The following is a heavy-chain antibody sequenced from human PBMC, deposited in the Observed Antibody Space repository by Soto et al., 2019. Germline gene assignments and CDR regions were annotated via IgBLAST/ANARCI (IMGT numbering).Heavy chain of an antibody. J-gene: IGHJ4*02. CDR1: SDSVSSSSYT. Sequence: PSETLSLTCTVSSDSVSSSSYTWGWIRQPPGKGLEWIGEIHHSGSTNYNPSLKSRVTISLDTSKNQFSLKLSSVTAADAAVYYCASYGRGTYYYGYYFHHWGQGTPVTAPQ. V-gene: IGHV4-39*01. D-gene: IGHD3-10*01. CDR2: IHHSGST. CDR3: ASYGRGTYYYGYYFHH.